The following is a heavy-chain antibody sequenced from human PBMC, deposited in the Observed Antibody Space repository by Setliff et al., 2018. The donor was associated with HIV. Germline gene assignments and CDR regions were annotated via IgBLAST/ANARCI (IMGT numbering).Heavy chain of an antibody. D-gene: IGHD5-12*01. V-gene: IGHV4-59*08. J-gene: IGHJ4*02. CDR3: ARQVSIPGVAITPVDY. Sequence: SETLSLTCTVSGGSITNYYWSWIRQPPGKGLEWIGFIYYSGSTNYNPSLKSRLTIPVDTSKSQFSLRLTSVTAADTAIYYCARQVSIPGVAITPVDYWGQGALVTVSS. CDR1: GGSITNYY. CDR2: IYYSGST.